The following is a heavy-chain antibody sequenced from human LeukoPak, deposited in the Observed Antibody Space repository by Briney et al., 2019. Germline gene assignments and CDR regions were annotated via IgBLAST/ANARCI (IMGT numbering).Heavy chain of an antibody. CDR3: ARGSSIAVAGTLTPPFDY. CDR1: GFTFSSYA. J-gene: IGHJ4*02. Sequence: GRSLRLSCAASGFTFSSYAMHWVRQAPGKGXXXXXXXXXXGSNKYYADSVKGRFTISRDNSKNTLYLQMNSLRAEDTAVYYCARGSSIAVAGTLTPPFDYWGQGTLVTVSS. V-gene: IGHV3-30-3*01. CDR2: XXXXGSNK. D-gene: IGHD6-19*01.